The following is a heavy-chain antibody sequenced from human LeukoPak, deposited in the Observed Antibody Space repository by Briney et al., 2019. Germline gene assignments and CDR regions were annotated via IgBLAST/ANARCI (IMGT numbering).Heavy chain of an antibody. CDR3: VKDIRRGYNFGYDQFAY. J-gene: IGHJ4*02. CDR2: IQYNGTNK. Sequence: GGSLRLSCAASGFIFSNYGMHWVRQAPGKGLEWVAFIQYNGTNKDYADSVKDRFTISRDNSKNTVSLQMNSLKPEDTALYYCVKDIRRGYNFGYDQFAYWGQGTLVTVSS. D-gene: IGHD5-18*01. V-gene: IGHV3-30*02. CDR1: GFIFSNYG.